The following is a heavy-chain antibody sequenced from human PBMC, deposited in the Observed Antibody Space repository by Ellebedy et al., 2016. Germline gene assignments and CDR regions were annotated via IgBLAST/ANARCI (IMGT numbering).Heavy chain of an antibody. J-gene: IGHJ4*02. Sequence: GESLKISXAASGFTFSSYVMSWVRQAPGKGLEWVSTISGSGGSTYNADSVKGRFTISRDNSKNTLYLQMNSLRAEDTAVYYCARDLAPMVRGDSFDYWGQGTLVTVSS. CDR3: ARDLAPMVRGDSFDY. CDR1: GFTFSSYV. V-gene: IGHV3-23*01. D-gene: IGHD3-10*01. CDR2: ISGSGGST.